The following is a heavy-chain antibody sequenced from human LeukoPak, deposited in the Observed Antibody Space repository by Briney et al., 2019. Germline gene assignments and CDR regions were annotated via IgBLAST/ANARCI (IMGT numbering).Heavy chain of an antibody. D-gene: IGHD6-13*01. CDR1: GFTFSSYS. V-gene: IGHV3-48*04. J-gene: IGHJ4*02. CDR2: ISSSSSTI. CDR3: ASYKDYSSSWYFDY. Sequence: GGSLRLSCAASGFTFSSYSMNWVRRAPGKGLEWVSYISSSSSTIYYADSVKGRFTISRDNAKNSLYLQMNSLRAEDTAVYYCASYKDYSSSWYFDYWGQGTLVTVSS.